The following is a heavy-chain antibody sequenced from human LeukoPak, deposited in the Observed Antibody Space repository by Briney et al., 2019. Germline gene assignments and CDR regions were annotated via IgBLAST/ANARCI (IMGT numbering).Heavy chain of an antibody. V-gene: IGHV3-53*01. Sequence: PGGSLRLSCAASGFTVSSNYMSWVCQAPGKGLEWVSVIYSGGSTYYADSVKGRFTISRDNSKNTLYLQMNSLRAEDTAVYYCARKARSDAFDIWGQGTMVTVSS. CDR3: ARKARSDAFDI. CDR2: IYSGGST. CDR1: GFTVSSNY. J-gene: IGHJ3*02.